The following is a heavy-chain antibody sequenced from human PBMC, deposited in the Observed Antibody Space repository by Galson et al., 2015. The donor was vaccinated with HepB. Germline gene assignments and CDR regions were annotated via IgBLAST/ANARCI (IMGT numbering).Heavy chain of an antibody. J-gene: IGHJ3*02. CDR3: ARDSYDGSGRLNDAFDI. CDR1: GGSISSYY. D-gene: IGHD3-22*01. V-gene: IGHV4-4*07. CDR2: IYSSGST. Sequence: LSLTCTVSGGSISSYYWSWIRQPAGKGLEWIGRIYSSGSTNYNPSLKSRVIMSVDTSKNQFSLKLSSVTAADTAVYYCARDSYDGSGRLNDAFDIWGQGTMVTVSS.